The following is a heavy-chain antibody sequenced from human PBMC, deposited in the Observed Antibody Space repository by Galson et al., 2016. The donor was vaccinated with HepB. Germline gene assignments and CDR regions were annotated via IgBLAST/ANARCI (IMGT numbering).Heavy chain of an antibody. CDR2: INDSGST. CDR1: GGLFSGHY. D-gene: IGHD4-17*01. V-gene: IGHV4-34*01. CDR3: ARGVTVKGYYYYYSGMDV. Sequence: LSLTCAVYGGLFSGHYWSWIRQSPGKGLEWIGEINDSGSTNYNPSLKSRVSVSVDTSKKQFSLKLRSVTAADTAVYYCARGVTVKGYYYYYSGMDVWGQGTTVTVSS. J-gene: IGHJ6*02.